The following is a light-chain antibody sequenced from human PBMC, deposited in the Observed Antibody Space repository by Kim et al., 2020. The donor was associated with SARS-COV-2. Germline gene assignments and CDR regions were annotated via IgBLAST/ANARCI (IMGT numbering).Light chain of an antibody. CDR2: EVT. V-gene: IGLV2-8*01. J-gene: IGLJ1*01. CDR1: SSDVGGYNY. CDR3: GSYVGNNNFV. Sequence: GQSVTISCTGTSSDVGGYNYVSWYQHHPGKAPKLMIYEVTKRPSGVPDRFSGSESGNTASLTVSGLQAEDEADYYCGSYVGNNNFVFGTGTKVTVL.